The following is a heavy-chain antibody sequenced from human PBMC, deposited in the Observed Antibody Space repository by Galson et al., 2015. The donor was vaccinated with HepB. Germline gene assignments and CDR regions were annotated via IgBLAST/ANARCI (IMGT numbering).Heavy chain of an antibody. CDR2: INPSGGST. J-gene: IGHJ4*02. CDR3: ARDMSYYYDSSGYYSGLDY. V-gene: IGHV1-46*04. CDR1: GYTFTSYY. D-gene: IGHD3-22*01. Sequence: SVKVSCKASGYTFTSYYMHWVRQAPGQGLEWMGIINPSGGSTSYAQKLQGRVTMTRDTSTSTVYMELSSLRSEDTAVYYCARDMSYYYDSSGYYSGLDYWGQGTLVTVSS.